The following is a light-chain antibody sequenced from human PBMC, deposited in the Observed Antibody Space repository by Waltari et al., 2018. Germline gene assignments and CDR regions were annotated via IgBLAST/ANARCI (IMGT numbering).Light chain of an antibody. V-gene: IGKV3-20*01. CDR2: GAS. Sequence: EIVLTQSPGTLSLSPGERATLSCRAIQSVSSTYLAWYQQKPGQAPRLLIHGASSRATGIPDRFSGSGSGTDFTLTISRLEPEDFAVYYCQQYGRSWNTFGQGTKLEIK. CDR1: QSVSSTY. CDR3: QQYGRSWNT. J-gene: IGKJ2*01.